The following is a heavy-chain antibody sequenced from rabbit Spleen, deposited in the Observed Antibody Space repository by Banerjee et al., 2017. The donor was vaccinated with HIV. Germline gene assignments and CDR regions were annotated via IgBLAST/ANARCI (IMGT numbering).Heavy chain of an antibody. CDR3: AREDVGGSVSL. CDR2: IYPITETT. V-gene: IGHV1S7*01. J-gene: IGHJ4*01. CDR1: GFTINNYW. D-gene: IGHD1-1*01. Sequence: QLVEIWGRAVPPGGSLTLSCKAYGFTINNYWMNWVRQAPGKGLEWIGIIYPITETTYYANWVNGRFTISSDNARNTVDLQMNSLTAADTATYFCAREDVGGSVSLWGPGTLVTVS.